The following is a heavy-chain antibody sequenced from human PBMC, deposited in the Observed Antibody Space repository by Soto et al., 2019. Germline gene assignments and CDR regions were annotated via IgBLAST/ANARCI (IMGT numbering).Heavy chain of an antibody. J-gene: IGHJ4*02. V-gene: IGHV4-34*01. D-gene: IGHD3-10*01. CDR2: INHSGST. CDR3: ARGHYQRGPARNVTMVRGVIDY. CDR1: GGSLSGYY. Sequence: PSETLSLTCAVYGGSLSGYYWSWIRQPPGKGLEWIGEINHSGSTNYNPSLKSRVTISVDTSKNQFSLKLSSVTAADTAVYYCARGHYQRGPARNVTMVRGVIDYWGQGTLVTVSS.